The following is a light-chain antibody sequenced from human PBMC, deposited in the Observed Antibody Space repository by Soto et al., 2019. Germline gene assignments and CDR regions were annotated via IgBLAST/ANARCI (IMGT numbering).Light chain of an antibody. J-gene: IGLJ2*01. Sequence: VVTQPPSVSAAPGQRVTISCSGSTSNIGSDYVSWYQQLPGTAPKLLIYEDYKRPSEIPDRFSGSKSGTSATLGITGLQTGDEADYYCGAWDSSLTGGVFGGGTKLTVL. V-gene: IGLV1-51*02. CDR2: EDY. CDR3: GAWDSSLTGGV. CDR1: TSNIGSDY.